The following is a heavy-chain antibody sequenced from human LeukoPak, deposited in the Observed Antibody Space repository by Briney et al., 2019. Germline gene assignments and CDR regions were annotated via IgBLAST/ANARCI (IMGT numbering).Heavy chain of an antibody. J-gene: IGHJ4*02. V-gene: IGHV1-2*02. CDR1: GYTFTGYY. Sequence: GASVKVSCKSFGYTFTGYYIHWVRQAPGQGLEWMGWINSNSGGTNFAQKFQGRVTMTRDTSISTAYMELSRLRSDDRAVYYCASSRFLEWLYLLDYWGQGTLVTVSS. D-gene: IGHD3-3*01. CDR3: ASSRFLEWLYLLDY. CDR2: INSNSGGT.